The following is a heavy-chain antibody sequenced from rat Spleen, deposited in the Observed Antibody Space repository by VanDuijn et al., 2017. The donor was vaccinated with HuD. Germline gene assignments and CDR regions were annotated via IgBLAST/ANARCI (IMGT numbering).Heavy chain of an antibody. D-gene: IGHD1-7*01. Sequence: EVQLVESGGGLVQPGRSMKLSCAASGFTFSDYYMAWVRQAPTKGLEWVASINPGGGNTYYRGSVKGRFTISRDNAKSTLYLQMDSLRSEDTATYYCTTDGHTMGMAYWGQGVMVTVSS. CDR2: INPGGGNT. CDR3: TTDGHTMGMAY. V-gene: IGHV5-25*01. CDR1: GFTFSDYY. J-gene: IGHJ2*01.